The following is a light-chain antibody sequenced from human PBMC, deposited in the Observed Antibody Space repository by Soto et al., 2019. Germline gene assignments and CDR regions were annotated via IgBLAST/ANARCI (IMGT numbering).Light chain of an antibody. CDR3: QQLNSYPLT. V-gene: IGKV1-9*01. CDR1: QGISSY. Sequence: DMHLTQSPSFLSASVGERVTITCRASQGISSYLAWYQQKPGKAPKLLIYAASTLQSGVPSRFSGSGSGTEFTLTISSLQPEDFATYYCQQLNSYPLTFGGGTKVDNK. J-gene: IGKJ4*01. CDR2: AAS.